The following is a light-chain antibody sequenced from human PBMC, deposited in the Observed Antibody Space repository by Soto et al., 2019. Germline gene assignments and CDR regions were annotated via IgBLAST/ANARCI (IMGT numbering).Light chain of an antibody. CDR1: QTISSW. CDR2: AAS. CDR3: QQLNSYPPFT. V-gene: IGKV1-9*01. Sequence: DIQMTQSPSSVSASVGDRVTITCRASQTISSWLAWYQQKPGKAPKLLIYAASTLQSGVPSRFSGSGSGTEFTLTISSLQPEDFATYYCQQLNSYPPFTFGPGTKVDIK. J-gene: IGKJ3*01.